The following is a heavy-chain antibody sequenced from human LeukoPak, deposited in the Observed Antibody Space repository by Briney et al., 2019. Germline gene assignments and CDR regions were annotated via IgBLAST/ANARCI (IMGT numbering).Heavy chain of an antibody. CDR1: NGSITTYY. CDR2: IYHSGTT. D-gene: IGHD6-19*01. V-gene: IGHV4-59*01. CDR3: TIDSFDSGWYAL. J-gene: IGHJ2*01. Sequence: SETLSLTCTVSNGSITTYYLSWIRQPLGKGLEWIGHIYHSGTTIYNPTLKSRVAMSVDTSKSQFSLHLTSVIAADAAVYFCTIDSFDSGWYALWGRGTLVTVSS.